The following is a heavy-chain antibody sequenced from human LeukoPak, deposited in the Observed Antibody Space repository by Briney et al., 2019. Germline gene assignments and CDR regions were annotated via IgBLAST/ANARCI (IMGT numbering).Heavy chain of an antibody. Sequence: GASVKVPCKASGYIFTNYYMHWVRQAPGEGLEWMGIINPTGGSTSYAQKFQGRVTMTRDTSTSTVYMELRSLRSEDTAVYYCARDHYHKIHSVMVTAPDYWGQGTLVIVSS. D-gene: IGHD2-21*02. V-gene: IGHV1-46*01. CDR2: INPTGGST. J-gene: IGHJ4*02. CDR1: GYIFTNYY. CDR3: ARDHYHKIHSVMVTAPDY.